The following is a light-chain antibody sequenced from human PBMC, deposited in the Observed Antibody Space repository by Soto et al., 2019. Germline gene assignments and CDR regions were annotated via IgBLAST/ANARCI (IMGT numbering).Light chain of an antibody. CDR2: LNSDGSH. CDR3: QTWGTGIGV. V-gene: IGLV4-69*01. Sequence: QPVLTQSPSASASLGASVKLTCTLSSGHSNYAIAWHQQQPEKGPRYLMKLNSDGSHNKGDGIPDRFSGSSSGAERYLTISSLQSEDEADYYCQTWGTGIGVFGGGTQLTVL. J-gene: IGLJ2*01. CDR1: SGHSNYA.